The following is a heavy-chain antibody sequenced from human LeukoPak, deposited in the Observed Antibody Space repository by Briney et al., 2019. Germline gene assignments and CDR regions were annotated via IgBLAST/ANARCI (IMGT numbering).Heavy chain of an antibody. CDR3: TRNTGSHVGPGDS. CDR2: ISSDGSNE. J-gene: IGHJ4*02. Sequence: GGSLRLSCAASGFTFSSYAVHWVRQAPGKGLEWVALISSDGSNEYFADSVEGRFTISRDNSKNTVFLQMDSLRPEDTAVYYCTRNTGSHVGPGDSWGQGTLVTVSS. V-gene: IGHV3-30*04. CDR1: GFTFSSYA. D-gene: IGHD1-26*01.